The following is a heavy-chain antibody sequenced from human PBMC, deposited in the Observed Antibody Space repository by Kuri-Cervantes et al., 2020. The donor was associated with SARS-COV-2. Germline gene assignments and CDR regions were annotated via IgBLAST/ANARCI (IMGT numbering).Heavy chain of an antibody. CDR3: ARYTRAMIVVVTGARAFDI. CDR2: IFNSGRT. Sequence: GSLRLSCSVSGDSISRYYWTWIRQPPGKGLEWIGYIFNSGRTNQNNPSLKNPSLQNRATISLDTSKNLFSLSLSSVTAADTAVYYCARYTRAMIVVVTGARAFDIWGQGTMVTVSS. D-gene: IGHD3-22*01. J-gene: IGHJ3*02. CDR1: GDSISRYY. V-gene: IGHV4-59*12.